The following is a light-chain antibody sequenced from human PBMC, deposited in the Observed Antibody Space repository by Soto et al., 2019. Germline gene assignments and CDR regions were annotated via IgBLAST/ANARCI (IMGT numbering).Light chain of an antibody. CDR2: EGS. V-gene: IGLV2-23*03. CDR1: SSDVGSYKF. J-gene: IGLJ1*01. Sequence: QSVLTQPASVSGSPGQSITISCTGTSSDVGSYKFVSWYQQHPGKAPKLMIYEGSKRPSGVSDRFSGSKSGNTASLTISGLQADDEADYFCCSYAGGRNVFGTGTKVTVL. CDR3: CSYAGGRNV.